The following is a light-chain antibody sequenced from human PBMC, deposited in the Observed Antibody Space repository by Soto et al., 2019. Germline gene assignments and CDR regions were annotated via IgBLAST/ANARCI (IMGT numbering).Light chain of an antibody. V-gene: IGLV2-14*01. CDR1: SSDVGAYNY. CDR3: SSHTSSSTLWV. Sequence: QSALTQPASVSGSPGQSITVSCTGTSSDVGAYNYVSWYRQHPGEAPKLMIYEVNNRPSGVSNRFSGSKSGNTASLTISGLQAEDEADYYCSSHTSSSTLWVFGGGTKLTVL. CDR2: EVN. J-gene: IGLJ3*02.